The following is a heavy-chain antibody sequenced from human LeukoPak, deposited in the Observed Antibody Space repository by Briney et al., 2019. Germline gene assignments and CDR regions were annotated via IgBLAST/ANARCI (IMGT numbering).Heavy chain of an antibody. D-gene: IGHD6-6*01. CDR1: GGSISSYY. J-gene: IGHJ4*02. Sequence: SETLSLTCTVSGGSISSYYWSWIRQPAGKGLEWIGRIYTSGSTNYNPSLKSRVTMSVDTSKNQFSLKLSSVTAADTAVYYCARGLARIAARSFRLYYFDYWGQGTLVTVSS. CDR3: ARGLARIAARSFRLYYFDY. V-gene: IGHV4-4*07. CDR2: IYTSGST.